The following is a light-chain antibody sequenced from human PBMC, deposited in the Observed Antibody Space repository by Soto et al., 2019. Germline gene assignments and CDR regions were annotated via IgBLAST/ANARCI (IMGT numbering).Light chain of an antibody. J-gene: IGKJ4*01. V-gene: IGKV3-20*01. Sequence: EIVLTQSPGTLSLSPGERATLSCRASQSVSSSYLAWYQQKPGQAPRLLIYAASSRATGIPDRFSSSGSGTEFTLTISRLEPEEIAVFYCHQYGTSPATFGGGTTVEIK. CDR1: QSVSSSY. CDR3: HQYGTSPAT. CDR2: AAS.